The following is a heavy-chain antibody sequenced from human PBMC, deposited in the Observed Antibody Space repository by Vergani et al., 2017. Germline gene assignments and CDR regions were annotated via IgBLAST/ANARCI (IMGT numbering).Heavy chain of an antibody. D-gene: IGHD4-23*01. V-gene: IGHV3-13*01. Sequence: LVESGGGLVQPGGSLRLSCAASSFSVSSHYMTWVRQAPGKGLEWVSTIGTAGDTYYPGSVKGRFTISRENAKNSLYLQMNSLRAGDTAIYYCARAVSTTVGDPPGYWGQGTLVTVSS. CDR3: ARAVSTTVGDPPGY. CDR1: SFSVSSHY. CDR2: IGTAGDT. J-gene: IGHJ4*02.